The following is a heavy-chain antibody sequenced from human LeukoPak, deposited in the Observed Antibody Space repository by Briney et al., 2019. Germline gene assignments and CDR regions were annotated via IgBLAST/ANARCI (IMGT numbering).Heavy chain of an antibody. Sequence: SETLSLTCTVSGGSISSYYWSWIRQPPGKGLEWIGYIYYSGSTNYNPSLKSRVTISVDTSKNQFSLKLSSVTAADTAVYYCARGIDYWGQGTLVTVSS. V-gene: IGHV4-59*01. J-gene: IGHJ4*02. CDR2: IYYSGST. CDR3: ARGIDY. CDR1: GGSISSYY.